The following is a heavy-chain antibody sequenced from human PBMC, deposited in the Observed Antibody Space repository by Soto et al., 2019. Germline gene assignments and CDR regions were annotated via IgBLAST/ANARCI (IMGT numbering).Heavy chain of an antibody. Sequence: QVPLVQSGGEVRKTGARVTFACKASGYRFASYAIGWVRQAAGQGLEWVGWISAYNGNTRYAQKLQGRVTMTTDTSTSTAYMELRSLKSDDTAVYSCASERVTLVRGPQNWFDPWGQGTLVTVSS. CDR3: ASERVTLVRGPQNWFDP. V-gene: IGHV1-18*01. D-gene: IGHD3-10*01. CDR1: GYRFASYA. CDR2: ISAYNGNT. J-gene: IGHJ5*02.